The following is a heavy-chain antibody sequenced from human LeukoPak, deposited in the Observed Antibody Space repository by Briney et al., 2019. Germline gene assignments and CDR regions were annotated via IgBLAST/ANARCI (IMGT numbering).Heavy chain of an antibody. CDR1: GGSFSGYY. Sequence: SETLSLTCAVYGGSFSGYYWSWIRQPPGKGLEWIGEINHSGSTNYNPSLKSRVPISVDTSKNQFSLKLSSVTAADTAVYYCARGESITMFGVPLDAFDIWGQGTMVTVSS. J-gene: IGHJ3*02. CDR2: INHSGST. V-gene: IGHV4-34*01. D-gene: IGHD3-10*02. CDR3: ARGESITMFGVPLDAFDI.